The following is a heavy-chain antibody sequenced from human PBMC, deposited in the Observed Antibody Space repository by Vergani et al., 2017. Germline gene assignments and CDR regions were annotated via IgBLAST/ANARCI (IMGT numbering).Heavy chain of an antibody. Sequence: QLHLQESGPGLVKPSETLSLTCHVFGVSVTDYNCNWFRQAPGKGLEWIGSLSTTGGATHASHNPSLKSRVSISVDTSKGQFSLRLTSVTAADSAIYYCAGDTHSWQRADRWGQGLLVSGSS. D-gene: IGHD6-13*01. CDR3: AGDTHSWQRADR. J-gene: IGHJ5*02. V-gene: IGHV4-59*02. CDR2: LSTTGGA. CDR1: GVSVTDYN.